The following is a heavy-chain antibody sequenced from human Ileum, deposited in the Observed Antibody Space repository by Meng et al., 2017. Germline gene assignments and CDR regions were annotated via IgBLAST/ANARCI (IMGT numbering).Heavy chain of an antibody. Sequence: GESLKISCAASGFSFSIYGMSWVRQAPGKGLEWVSSIRGSDGRTFYADSVKGRFTISSDSSKNTLFLQMNSLRAEDTAVYYCTKDTTAGDYFTSDYWGQGKRVTGYS. CDR2: IRGSDGRT. D-gene: IGHD2-8*02. CDR1: GFSFSIYG. V-gene: IGHV3-23*01. CDR3: TKDTTAGDYFTSDY. J-gene: IGHJ4*02.